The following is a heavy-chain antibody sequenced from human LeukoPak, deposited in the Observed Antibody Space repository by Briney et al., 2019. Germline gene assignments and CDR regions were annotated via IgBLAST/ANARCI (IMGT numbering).Heavy chain of an antibody. CDR2: IYHSGRA. D-gene: IGHD1-26*01. CDR1: GGSISSSDYS. J-gene: IGHJ4*02. V-gene: IGHV4-30-2*01. Sequence: SQTLSLTCAVSGGSISSSDYSWSWVRQPPGKALEWIGYIYHSGRAYYNPSLKSRVTVSVDRSKNEFSLKLSSVTAADTAVYYCASVYSGSYYFNYWGQGTLVTVSS. CDR3: ASVYSGSYYFNY.